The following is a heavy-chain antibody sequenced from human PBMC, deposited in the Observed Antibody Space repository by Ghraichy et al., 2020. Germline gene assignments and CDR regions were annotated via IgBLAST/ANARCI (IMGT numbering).Heavy chain of an antibody. CDR2: INPNSGGT. CDR1: GYTFTGYY. Sequence: ASVKVSCKASGYTFTGYYMHWVRQAPGQGLEWMGWINPNSGGTNYAQKFQGRVTMTRDTSISTAYMELSRLRSDDTAVYYCARDQRVTRTDAFDIWGQGTMVTVSS. V-gene: IGHV1-2*02. CDR3: ARDQRVTRTDAFDI. J-gene: IGHJ3*02. D-gene: IGHD2-21*02.